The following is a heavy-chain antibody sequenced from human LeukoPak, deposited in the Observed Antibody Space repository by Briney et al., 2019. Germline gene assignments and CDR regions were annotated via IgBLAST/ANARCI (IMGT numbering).Heavy chain of an antibody. CDR2: IWYDGSNK. J-gene: IGHJ4*02. CDR1: GFTFSSYG. Sequence: PGRSLRLSCAASGFTFSSYGMHWGRQAPGKGLEWVAVIWYDGSNKYYADSVKGRFTISRDNSKNTLYLQMNSLRAEDTAVYYCARDHYGSGSYYQRFDYWGQGTLVTVSS. D-gene: IGHD3-10*01. CDR3: ARDHYGSGSYYQRFDY. V-gene: IGHV3-33*01.